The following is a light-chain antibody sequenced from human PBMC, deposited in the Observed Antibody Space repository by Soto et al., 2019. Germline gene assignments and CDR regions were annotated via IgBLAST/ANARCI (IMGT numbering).Light chain of an antibody. J-gene: IGKJ2*01. Sequence: EIVLTQSPGTLSLSPGERATLSCRASQSVSSSHLAWYQQKPGQTPRLLIYGASTRATGIHDRFSGSGSGEDYTLTISRLEPDDFAVYYCQRYGGSPYTFGQGTKVEF. V-gene: IGKV3-20*01. CDR1: QSVSSSH. CDR2: GAS. CDR3: QRYGGSPYT.